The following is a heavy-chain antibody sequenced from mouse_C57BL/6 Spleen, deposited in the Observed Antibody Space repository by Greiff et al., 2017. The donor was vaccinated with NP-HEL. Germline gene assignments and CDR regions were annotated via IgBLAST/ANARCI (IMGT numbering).Heavy chain of an antibody. CDR1: GYTFTSYW. CDR2: IHPNSGST. Sequence: QVQLKQPGAELVKPGASVKLSCKASGYTFTSYWMHWVKQRPGQGLEWIGMIHPNSGSTNYNEKFKSKATLTVDKSSSTAYMQLSSLTSEDSAVYYCAREGSLDYDYWGQGTTLTVSS. D-gene: IGHD2-4*01. J-gene: IGHJ2*01. CDR3: AREGSLDYDY. V-gene: IGHV1-64*01.